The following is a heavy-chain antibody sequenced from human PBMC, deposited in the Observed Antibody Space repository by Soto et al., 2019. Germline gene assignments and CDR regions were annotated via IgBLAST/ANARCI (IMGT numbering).Heavy chain of an antibody. Sequence: QVQLQASGPGLVKPSETLSLTCTFSGGSISSISNHYCSWIRQAPGKRLEWIGYMSYSGYTSYNPPLKSRVIISVDTSKTQFSLSLTSVTAADTAVYYCATQGFGVLHGLVDVWAQGTTVTVSS. D-gene: IGHD3-10*01. J-gene: IGHJ6*02. V-gene: IGHV4-59*08. CDR3: ATQGFGVLHGLVDV. CDR2: MSYSGYT. CDR1: GGSISSISNHY.